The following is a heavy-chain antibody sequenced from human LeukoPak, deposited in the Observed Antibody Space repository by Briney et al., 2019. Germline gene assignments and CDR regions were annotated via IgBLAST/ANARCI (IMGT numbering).Heavy chain of an antibody. J-gene: IGHJ5*02. CDR3: ARSTELAPGGPSWFDP. Sequence: ASVKVSCKASGYTFAGYYVHWVRQAPGQGLEWMGWINPNSGDTNYAQKFQGRLTMSRDTSISTANLELTRLRSDDTAVYYCARSTELAPGGPSWFDPWGQGTLVIVSS. CDR2: INPNSGDT. CDR1: GYTFAGYY. D-gene: IGHD1-1*01. V-gene: IGHV1-2*02.